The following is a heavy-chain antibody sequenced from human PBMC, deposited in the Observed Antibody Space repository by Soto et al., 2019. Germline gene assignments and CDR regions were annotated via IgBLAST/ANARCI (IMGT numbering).Heavy chain of an antibody. Sequence: SETLSLTCTVSCGSISSGDYYWSWIRQPPGKGLEWIGYIYYSGSTYYNPSLKSRVTISVDTSKNQFSLKLSSVTAADTAVYYCAREGRNYYGSGSYYTYFKHWGQGTLVTV. V-gene: IGHV4-30-4*01. CDR2: IYYSGST. CDR3: AREGRNYYGSGSYYTYFKH. D-gene: IGHD3-10*01. J-gene: IGHJ1*01. CDR1: CGSISSGDYY.